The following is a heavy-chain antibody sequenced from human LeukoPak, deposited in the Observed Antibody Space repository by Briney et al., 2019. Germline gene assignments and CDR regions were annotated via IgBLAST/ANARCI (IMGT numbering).Heavy chain of an antibody. V-gene: IGHV3-21*01. D-gene: IGHD2-15*01. CDR2: ISSGSRYI. J-gene: IGHJ5*02. Sequence: GGSLRLSCAASGFTFSAYSMNWVRQAPGKGLEWVSSISSGSRYIYYADSVKGRFTISRDNARDSLYLQMNSLRAEDMAVYYCAKCSGGNCYHSDDHWGQGTLVTVSP. CDR1: GFTFSAYS. CDR3: AKCSGGNCYHSDDH.